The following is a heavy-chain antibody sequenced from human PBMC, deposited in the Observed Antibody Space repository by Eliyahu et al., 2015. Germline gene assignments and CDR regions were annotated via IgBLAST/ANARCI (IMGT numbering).Heavy chain of an antibody. D-gene: IGHD2/OR15-2a*01. V-gene: IGHV1-8*01. CDR1: GYAFPNYD. Sequence: QVQLVQSGAEVKKPGASVRVSCKASGYAFPNYDFNWVRQAPGQGLEYLGWMNPNSGNTGSAQKFKGRLTMTRDTSTSTAYMELSSLTSDDTAVYFCARNSEYLAKTGIGYWGQGTLVTVSS. J-gene: IGHJ4*02. CDR2: MNPNSGNT. CDR3: ARNSEYLAKTGIGY.